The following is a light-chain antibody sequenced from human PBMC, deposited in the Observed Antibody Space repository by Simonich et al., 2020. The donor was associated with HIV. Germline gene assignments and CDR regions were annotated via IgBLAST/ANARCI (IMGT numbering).Light chain of an antibody. CDR2: WAS. V-gene: IGKV4-1*01. CDR3: QQYYSTPPT. J-gene: IGKJ1*01. CDR1: RSVLYSSNNKNN. Sequence: DIVMTKSPDSLAVSLGERVTINCKSNRSVLYSSNNKNNLAWYQQKPGQPPKLLIYWASTREAGFPARFSASGAGTDFTLPISSLQAEDVAVYYCQQYYSTPPTFGQGTKVEIK.